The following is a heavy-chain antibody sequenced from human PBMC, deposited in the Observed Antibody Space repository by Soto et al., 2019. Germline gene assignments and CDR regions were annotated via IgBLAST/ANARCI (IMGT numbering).Heavy chain of an antibody. V-gene: IGHV4-30-4*01. D-gene: IGHD5-18*01. CDR3: ARDSGRGYSYGYPFGYFDY. CDR2: IYYSGST. CDR1: GGSISSGDYY. J-gene: IGHJ4*02. Sequence: ASETLSLTCTVSGGSISSGDYYWSWIRQPPGKGLEWIGYIYYSGSTYYNPSLKSRVTISVGTSKNQFSLKLSSVTAADTAVYYCARDSGRGYSYGYPFGYFDYWGQGTLVTVSS.